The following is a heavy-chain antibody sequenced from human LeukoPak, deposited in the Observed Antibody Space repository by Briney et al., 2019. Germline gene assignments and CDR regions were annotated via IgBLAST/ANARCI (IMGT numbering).Heavy chain of an antibody. D-gene: IGHD6-13*01. V-gene: IGHV3-53*01. CDR3: ARDRAPAGGGLDI. J-gene: IGHJ4*02. Sequence: GGSLRLSCAASGLTVSSNHMAWVRQAPGKGLQWVSVIYTGGITYYADSVQGRFTIYRDNSKNTVYLQMNSLRVEDTALYYCARDRAPAGGGLDIWGQGTQVTVSS. CDR1: GLTVSSNH. CDR2: IYTGGIT.